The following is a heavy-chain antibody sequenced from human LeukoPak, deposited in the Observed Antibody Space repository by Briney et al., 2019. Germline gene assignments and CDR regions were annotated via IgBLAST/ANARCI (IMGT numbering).Heavy chain of an antibody. J-gene: IGHJ4*02. Sequence: GRSLRLSCAASGFTFSDSYMSSIRHAPGKWREWVSYISSSGSTIYYADSVKGRFTISRANTNTSLYQQMNSLRADDMAVYYCPRGSYDFWSGYLAKIDYWGQGTLVTVSS. CDR2: ISSSGSTI. V-gene: IGHV3-11*01. CDR3: PRGSYDFWSGYLAKIDY. D-gene: IGHD3-3*01. CDR1: GFTFSDSY.